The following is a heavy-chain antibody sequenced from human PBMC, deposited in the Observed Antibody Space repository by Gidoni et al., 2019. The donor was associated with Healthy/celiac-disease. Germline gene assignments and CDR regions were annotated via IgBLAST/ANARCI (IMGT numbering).Heavy chain of an antibody. CDR1: GYTFTSYG. J-gene: IGHJ4*02. CDR2: ISANKGNK. Sequence: QVQMVQSGAEVKKPGDSVKVSCKASGYTFTSYGISWVRQAPGQGREVMGWISANKGNKNYAQKLQGRVTMTTDTPTSTADMELSSLRSDDTAVYYCARDKKGVGSYGGAFDYWGQGTLVTVSS. D-gene: IGHD1-26*01. CDR3: ARDKKGVGSYGGAFDY. V-gene: IGHV1-18*01.